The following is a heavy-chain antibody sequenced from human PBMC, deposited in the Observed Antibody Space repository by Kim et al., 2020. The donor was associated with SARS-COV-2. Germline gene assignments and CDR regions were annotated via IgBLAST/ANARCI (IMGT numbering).Heavy chain of an antibody. V-gene: IGHV3-23*01. CDR3: AKRAPGPSTAFDY. CDR2: LLFLFFLP. J-gene: IGHJ4*02. Sequence: GFSLLLSFSSSFFPFLLSSLRWVRPAPGPGLSFFSFLLFLFFLPSSSSSFPFLFPLSLSPSQNTLYLQLNSLRAEDTAVYYCAKRAPGPSTAFDYWGQGTLVTVSS. CDR1: FFPFLLSS.